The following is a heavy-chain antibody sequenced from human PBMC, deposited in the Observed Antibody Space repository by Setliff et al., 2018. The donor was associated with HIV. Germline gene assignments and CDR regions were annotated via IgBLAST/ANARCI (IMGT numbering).Heavy chain of an antibody. J-gene: IGHJ3*02. V-gene: IGHV1-24*01. CDR3: ATSGFYDILTGPTPGVFDI. CDR1: GYTLTELS. D-gene: IGHD3-9*01. Sequence: ASVKVSCKVSGYTLTELSLHWVRQAPAKGLEWMGGFDPEDVETVYAQKFQGRVTMTEDTSTDTAYMALSSLRSEDTAMYYCATSGFYDILTGPTPGVFDIWGQGTMVTVSS. CDR2: FDPEDVET.